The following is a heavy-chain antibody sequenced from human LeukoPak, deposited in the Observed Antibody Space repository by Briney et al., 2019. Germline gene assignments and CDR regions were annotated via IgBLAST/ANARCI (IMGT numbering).Heavy chain of an antibody. CDR2: MYNSGST. Sequence: SDTLSLTCTVSARSISGSYGTWIRQPPGRGLEWIAYMYNSGSTNNNPSLKSQVPISKDTPKNQFSLKLTSLTAADTAIYYCARGIESYGDFGYWGQGILVTVSS. CDR3: ARGIESYGDFGY. CDR1: ARSISGSY. J-gene: IGHJ4*02. D-gene: IGHD4-17*01. V-gene: IGHV4-59*07.